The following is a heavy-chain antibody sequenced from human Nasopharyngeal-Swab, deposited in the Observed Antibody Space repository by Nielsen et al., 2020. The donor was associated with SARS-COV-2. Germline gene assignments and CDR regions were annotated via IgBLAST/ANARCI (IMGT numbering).Heavy chain of an antibody. D-gene: IGHD2-8*01. V-gene: IGHV1-45*02. J-gene: IGHJ6*02. CDR1: GFSITYRF. CDR3: ASGQCINGVCNPTDGLDV. CDR2: ITPFNGNA. Sequence: SVKVSCKASGFSITYRFLHWMRQAPGRALEWMGWITPFNGNAKYAQKFQGRVSITRDGSRTTASLELSSLRPDDTAMYFCASGQCINGVCNPTDGLDVWGQGTSVTVSS.